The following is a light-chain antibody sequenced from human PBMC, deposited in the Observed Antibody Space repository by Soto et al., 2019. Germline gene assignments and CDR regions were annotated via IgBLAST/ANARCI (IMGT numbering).Light chain of an antibody. CDR3: AAWDDRLDVDV. V-gene: IGLV1-44*01. Sequence: QSVLTQPPSASGTPGQIVAISCSGSSSNIGSNTVTWYQQLSGTAPKLLIYSTSQRSSGVPGRSSGSKSGASASLSISGLQSEDEADYYCAAWDDRLDVDVFGTGTKVTVL. CDR1: SSNIGSNT. J-gene: IGLJ1*01. CDR2: STS.